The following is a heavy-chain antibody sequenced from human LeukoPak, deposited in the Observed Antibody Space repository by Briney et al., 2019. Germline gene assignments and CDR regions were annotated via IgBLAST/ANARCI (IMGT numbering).Heavy chain of an antibody. J-gene: IGHJ5*02. V-gene: IGHV4-34*01. CDR2: INHSGSN. Sequence: PSETLSLTCAVYGGSFSGYYWSWIRQPPGKGLEWIGEINHSGSNNYNPSLKSRVTISVDTSKNQFSLKLSSVTAADTAVYYCARRQYSSSWYVGRGSWFDPWGQGTLVTVSS. D-gene: IGHD6-13*01. CDR1: GGSFSGYY. CDR3: ARRQYSSSWYVGRGSWFDP.